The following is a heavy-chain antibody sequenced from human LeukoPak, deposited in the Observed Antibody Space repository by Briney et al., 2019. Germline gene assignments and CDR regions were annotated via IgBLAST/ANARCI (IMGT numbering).Heavy chain of an antibody. V-gene: IGHV3-7*01. CDR1: GFTFSSYW. D-gene: IGHD2-2*01. J-gene: IGHJ4*02. Sequence: GGSLRLSCAASGFTFSSYWMSWVRQAPGKGLEWVANIKQDGSEKYYVDSVKGRFTISRDNAKNSLYLQMNSLRAEDTAVYYCARDWGAIVVVPAATPYFDYWGQGTLVTVSS. CDR2: IKQDGSEK. CDR3: ARDWGAIVVVPAATPYFDY.